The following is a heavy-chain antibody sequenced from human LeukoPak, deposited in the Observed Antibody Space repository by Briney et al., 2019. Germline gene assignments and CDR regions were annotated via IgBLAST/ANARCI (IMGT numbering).Heavy chain of an antibody. D-gene: IGHD6-13*01. V-gene: IGHV1-46*01. CDR1: GYTFTSYY. Sequence: ASVKVSCKASGYTFTSYYIHWVRRAPGQGLEWMGIINPSGGSTTYAQKFRGRVTMTRDTSTSTVYMELSSLRSEDTAVYYCVSFVAAAGKEVDYWGQGTLVTVSS. J-gene: IGHJ4*02. CDR2: INPSGGST. CDR3: VSFVAAAGKEVDY.